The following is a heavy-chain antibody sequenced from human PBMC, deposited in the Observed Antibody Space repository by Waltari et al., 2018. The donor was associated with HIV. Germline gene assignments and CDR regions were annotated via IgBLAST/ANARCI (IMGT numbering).Heavy chain of an antibody. CDR1: GYIFTSYW. CDR3: ARAGASSGWQRGGDY. CDR2: FYPGDSDT. J-gene: IGHJ4*02. D-gene: IGHD6-19*01. V-gene: IGHV5-51*03. Sequence: EVQLVQSGAEVKKPGESLRISCKGSGYIFTSYWIGWVRKMPGKGLEWMGIFYPGDSDTRYSPSFQGQVTISADKSISTAYLQWSSLKASDTAMYYCARAGASSGWQRGGDYWGQGTLVTVSS.